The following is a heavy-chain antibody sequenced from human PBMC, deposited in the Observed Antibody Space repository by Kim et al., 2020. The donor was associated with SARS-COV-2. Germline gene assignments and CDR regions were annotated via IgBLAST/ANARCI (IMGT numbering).Heavy chain of an antibody. Sequence: GGSLRLSCAASGFTFSSYAMSWVRQAPGKGLEWVSAISGSGGSTYYADSVKGRFTISRDNSKNTLYLQMNSLRAEDTAVYYCAKDPTTLGGVIVKDFDYWGQGTLVTVSS. CDR3: AKDPTTLGGVIVKDFDY. CDR2: ISGSGGST. D-gene: IGHD3-16*02. J-gene: IGHJ4*02. V-gene: IGHV3-23*01. CDR1: GFTFSSYA.